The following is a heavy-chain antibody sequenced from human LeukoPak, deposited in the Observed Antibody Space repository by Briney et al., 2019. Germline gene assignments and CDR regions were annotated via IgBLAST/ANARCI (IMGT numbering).Heavy chain of an antibody. J-gene: IGHJ5*02. Sequence: GGSLRLSCAASGFTFKKSYMYWVRHGPGKGLVWVSRISDDGRTTIYADFVKGRFTISRDNAKNTLYLQMNSLKVEDTAVYYCVRDIAPSGTVWFDPWGQGTQVTVSS. CDR1: GFTFKKSY. D-gene: IGHD6-13*01. V-gene: IGHV3-74*01. CDR3: VRDIAPSGTVWFDP. CDR2: ISDDGRTT.